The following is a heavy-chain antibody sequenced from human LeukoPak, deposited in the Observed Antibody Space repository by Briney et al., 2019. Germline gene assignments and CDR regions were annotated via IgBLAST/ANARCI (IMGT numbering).Heavy chain of an antibody. CDR3: ARDSTYYYDSGSSGPHYFDS. CDR2: ISYDGMIT. Sequence: GGSLRLSCAASGFTFSSYAMHWVRQAPGKGLEWVAVISYDGMITYYADSVKGRFTNSRDNPKNTLYLQLNSLRAEDTAIYYCARDSTYYYDSGSSGPHYFDSWGQGTLVTVSS. D-gene: IGHD3-10*01. J-gene: IGHJ4*02. CDR1: GFTFSSYA. V-gene: IGHV3-30*01.